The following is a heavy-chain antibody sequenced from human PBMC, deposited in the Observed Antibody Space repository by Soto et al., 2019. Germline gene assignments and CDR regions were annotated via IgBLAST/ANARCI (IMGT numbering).Heavy chain of an antibody. Sequence: ASVKVSCKASGYTFTSYGISWVRQAPGQGLEWMGWISAYNGNTNYAQKIQGRVTMTTDTSTSTAYMELRSLRSDDTAVFYCARDTNYYGSGSYYNDDAFDIWGQGTMVTVSS. CDR3: ARDTNYYGSGSYYNDDAFDI. CDR1: GYTFTSYG. V-gene: IGHV1-18*01. J-gene: IGHJ3*02. CDR2: ISAYNGNT. D-gene: IGHD3-10*01.